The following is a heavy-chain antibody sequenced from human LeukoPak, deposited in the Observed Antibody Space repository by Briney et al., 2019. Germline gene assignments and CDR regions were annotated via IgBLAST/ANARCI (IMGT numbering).Heavy chain of an antibody. CDR3: ATGHSYGYDY. Sequence: GGSLRLSCAASGLTFSDFWMHWVRQPPGKGLVWVALVKGDGRTTMYADSVKGRFTISRDNAKNTLYLQMNSLRADDSGVYYCATGHSYGYDYWGQGVLVTVSS. V-gene: IGHV3-74*03. CDR1: GLTFSDFW. D-gene: IGHD5-18*01. J-gene: IGHJ4*02. CDR2: VKGDGRTT.